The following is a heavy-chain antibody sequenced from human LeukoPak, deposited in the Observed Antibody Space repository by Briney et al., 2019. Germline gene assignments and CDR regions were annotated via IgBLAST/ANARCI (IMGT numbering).Heavy chain of an antibody. CDR1: GFTFSNYN. CDR3: AKSGDQVTVTKLDY. J-gene: IGHJ4*02. CDR2: ISGSGGST. Sequence: GGSLRLSCVASGFTFSNYNMNWVRQAPGKGLEWVSGISGSGGSTFYADSVKGRFTISRDNSKNTLYLEMNSLRAEDTALFYCAKSGDQVTVTKLDYWGQGTLVTVSS. V-gene: IGHV3-23*01. D-gene: IGHD4-17*01.